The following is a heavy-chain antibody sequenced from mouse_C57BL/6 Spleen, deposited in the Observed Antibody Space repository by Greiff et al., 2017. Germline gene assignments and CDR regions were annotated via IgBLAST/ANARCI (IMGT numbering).Heavy chain of an antibody. J-gene: IGHJ3*01. CDR1: GYTFTDYE. D-gene: IGHD1-1*01. Sequence: QVQLKESGAELVRPGASVTLSCKASGYTFTDYEMHWVKQTPVHGLEWIGAIDPATGGTAYNQKFKGKAILTADKSSSPAYMELRSLTSEDSAVYYCARDITTVVGGFAYWGQGTLVTVSA. V-gene: IGHV1-15*01. CDR3: ARDITTVVGGFAY. CDR2: IDPATGGT.